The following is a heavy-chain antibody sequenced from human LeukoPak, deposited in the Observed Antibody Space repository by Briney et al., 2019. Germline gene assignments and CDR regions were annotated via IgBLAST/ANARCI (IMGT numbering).Heavy chain of an antibody. CDR3: ARLRYSSSWYKGGPFDY. J-gene: IGHJ4*02. D-gene: IGHD6-13*01. CDR2: IYYSGST. V-gene: IGHV4-59*01. CDR1: GGSISSYY. Sequence: SETLSLTCTVSGGSISSYYWSWIRQPPGKGLEWIGYIYYSGSTNYNPSLKSRVTISVDTSKNQFSLKLSSVTAADTAVYYCARLRYSSSWYKGGPFDYWGQGTLVTVSS.